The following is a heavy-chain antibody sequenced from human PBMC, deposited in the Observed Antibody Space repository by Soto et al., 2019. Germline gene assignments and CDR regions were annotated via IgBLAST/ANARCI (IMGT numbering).Heavy chain of an antibody. CDR2: IYYSGST. Sequence: QVQLQESGPGLVKPSQTLSLTCTVSGGSISSGGNYWSWIRQHPGKGLEWIGYIYYSGSTYNNPSLKGRVTISLDTSKNQFSLKLSSVTAADTAVYYCARDAWDGGSDHWGQGTLVTVSS. CDR3: ARDAWDGGSDH. J-gene: IGHJ5*02. V-gene: IGHV4-31*03. CDR1: GGSISSGGNY. D-gene: IGHD2-15*01.